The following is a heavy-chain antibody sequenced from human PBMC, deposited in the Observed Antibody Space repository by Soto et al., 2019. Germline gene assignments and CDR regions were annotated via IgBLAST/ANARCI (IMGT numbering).Heavy chain of an antibody. CDR1: GGTFSSYA. CDR3: ARDKPILTVYYRGYYDGMDV. D-gene: IGHD3-9*01. CDR2: IIPIFGTA. J-gene: IGHJ6*02. V-gene: IGHV1-69*01. Sequence: QVQLVQSGAEVKKPGSSVKVSCKASGGTFSSYAISWVRQAPGQGLEWMGGIIPIFGTANYAQKFQGRVTITGDESTSTAYMELSSLRSEDTAVYYCARDKPILTVYYRGYYDGMDVWGQGTTVTVSS.